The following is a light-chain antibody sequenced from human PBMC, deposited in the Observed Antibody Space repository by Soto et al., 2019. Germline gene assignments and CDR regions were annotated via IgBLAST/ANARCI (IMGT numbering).Light chain of an antibody. Sequence: QPVLTQPPSVSGAPGQRVTISCTGSSSNIGTGYDVHWYQQLPGTAPKLLIYGNSNRPSGVPDRFSGSKSGTSASLAITGLQAEDEADYHCQSYDSNLSVVFGGGTKLTVL. V-gene: IGLV1-40*01. CDR3: QSYDSNLSVV. CDR1: SSNIGTGYD. CDR2: GNS. J-gene: IGLJ2*01.